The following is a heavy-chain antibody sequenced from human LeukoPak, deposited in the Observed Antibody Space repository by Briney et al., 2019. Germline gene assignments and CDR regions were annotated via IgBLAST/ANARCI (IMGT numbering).Heavy chain of an antibody. D-gene: IGHD3-3*01. J-gene: IGHJ6*03. V-gene: IGHV4-34*01. CDR3: ARTPVWHYDFWSGYYRYYYYMDV. CDR1: GGSFSGYY. Sequence: SETLSLTCAVYGGSFSGYYWSWIRQPPGKVLERIGEINHSGSTNYNPSLKSRVTISVDTSKNQFSLKLSSVTAADTAVYYCARTPVWHYDFWSGYYRYYYYMDVWGKGTTVTVSS. CDR2: INHSGST.